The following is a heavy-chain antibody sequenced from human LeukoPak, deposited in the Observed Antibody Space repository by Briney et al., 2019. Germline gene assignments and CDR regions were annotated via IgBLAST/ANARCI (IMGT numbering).Heavy chain of an antibody. D-gene: IGHD5-12*01. CDR2: INHSGST. CDR1: GGSFSGYY. CDR3: ARHDGGYDSFVSYGFDY. J-gene: IGHJ4*02. Sequence: SETLSLTCAVYGGSFSGYYWSWIRQPPGKGLGGIGEINHSGSTNYNPSLKSRVTISVDTSKNQFSLKLSSVTAADTAVYYCARHDGGYDSFVSYGFDYWGQGTLVTVSS. V-gene: IGHV4-34*01.